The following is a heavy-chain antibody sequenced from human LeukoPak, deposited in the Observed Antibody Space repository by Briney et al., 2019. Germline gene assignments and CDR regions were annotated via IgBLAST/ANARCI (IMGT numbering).Heavy chain of an antibody. D-gene: IGHD3-9*01. J-gene: IGHJ4*02. V-gene: IGHV3-23*01. CDR2: ISDSGGST. CDR3: AKVRYFDWLLTPRAFGY. Sequence: PGGSLRLSCAASGFTFSSCAMSWVRQAPGKGLEWVSGISDSGGSTYYADSVKGRFTISRDNSKNTLYLQMNSLRAEDTAVYYCAKVRYFDWLLTPRAFGYWGQGTLVTVSS. CDR1: GFTFSSCA.